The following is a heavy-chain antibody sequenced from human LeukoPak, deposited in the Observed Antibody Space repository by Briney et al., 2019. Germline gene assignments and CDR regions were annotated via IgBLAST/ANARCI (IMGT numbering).Heavy chain of an antibody. CDR3: ARLQVDRGYYFDY. V-gene: IGHV4-59*08. CDR1: GGSISSYY. CDR2: IYYSGST. Sequence: SETLSLTCTVSGGSISSYYWSWIRQPPGKGLEWLGYIYYSGSTNYNPSLKSRVTISVDTSKNQFSLKLSSVTAADTAVYYCARLQVDRGYYFDYWGQGTLVTVSS. D-gene: IGHD5-12*01. J-gene: IGHJ4*02.